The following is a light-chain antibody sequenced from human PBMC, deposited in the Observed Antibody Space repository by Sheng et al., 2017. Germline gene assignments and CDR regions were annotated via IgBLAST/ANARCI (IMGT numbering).Light chain of an antibody. J-gene: IGLJ2*01. Sequence: SYELTQPPSVSVSPGQTASISCSGNRLGDKYACWYQQKPGQSPVVVIYQDEKRPSGIPERFSGSNSGNTATLTISGTQAMDEADYYCQAWDSSTVVFGGGTKLTVL. CDR1: RLGDKY. CDR3: QAWDSSTVV. CDR2: QDE. V-gene: IGLV3-1*01.